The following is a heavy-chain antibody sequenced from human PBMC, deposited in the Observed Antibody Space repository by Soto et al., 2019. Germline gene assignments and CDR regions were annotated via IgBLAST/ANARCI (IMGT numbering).Heavy chain of an antibody. J-gene: IGHJ3*01. CDR1: GYSFTSYD. V-gene: IGHV1-8*01. CDR2: VNPNSGDT. D-gene: IGHD2-21*02. Sequence: QVQLVQSGAEVKKPGASVKVSCKASGYSFTSYDMNWVRQAPGQGLEWMGWVNPNSGDTDYAQKFQDRVTMTTDTSIRTAYMELSSLISEDTAVYYCARVSFLAPVTGAESFDFWGQGTMVTVSS. CDR3: ARVSFLAPVTGAESFDF.